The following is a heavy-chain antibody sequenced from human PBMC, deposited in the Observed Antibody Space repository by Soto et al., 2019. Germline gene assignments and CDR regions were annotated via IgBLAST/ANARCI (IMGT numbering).Heavy chain of an antibody. D-gene: IGHD2-2*02. CDR3: ARDIVVVPAAIRPYYYYGMDV. CDR1: GDSVSSNSAA. V-gene: IGHV6-1*01. Sequence: PSQTLSLTCAISGDSVSSNSAAWNWIRQSPSRGLEWLGRTYYRSKWYNDYAVSVKSRITINPDTSKNQFSLQLNSVTPEDTAVYYCARDIVVVPAAIRPYYYYGMDVWGQGTTVTVSS. CDR2: TYYRSKWYN. J-gene: IGHJ6*02.